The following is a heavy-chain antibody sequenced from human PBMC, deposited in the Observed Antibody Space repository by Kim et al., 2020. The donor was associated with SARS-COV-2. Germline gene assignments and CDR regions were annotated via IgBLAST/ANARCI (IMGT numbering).Heavy chain of an antibody. CDR3: TTDRDDILTGYNYYYYYGMDV. CDR1: GFTFSNAW. J-gene: IGHJ6*02. D-gene: IGHD3-9*01. Sequence: GGSLRLSCAASGFTFSNAWMSWVRQAPGKGLEWVGRIKSKTDGGTTDYAAPVKGRFTISRDDSKNTLYLQMNSLKTEDTAVYYCTTDRDDILTGYNYYYYYGMDVWGQGTTVTVSS. V-gene: IGHV3-15*01. CDR2: IKSKTDGGTT.